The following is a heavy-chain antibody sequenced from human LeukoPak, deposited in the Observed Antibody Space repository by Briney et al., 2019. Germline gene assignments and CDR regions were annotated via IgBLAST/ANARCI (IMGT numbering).Heavy chain of an antibody. V-gene: IGHV5-10-1*01. CDR2: IDPSDSYT. CDR1: GFSFTSFW. CDR3: ARLHYDLLTGTD. D-gene: IGHD3-9*01. J-gene: IGHJ4*02. Sequence: GESLKISCKGSGFSFTSFWISWVRQMPGKGLEWMGRIDPSDSYTDYNPSFQGHVTISADKFISTAFLQWSSLRASDTAIYYCARLHYDLLTGTDWGQGTLVTVSS.